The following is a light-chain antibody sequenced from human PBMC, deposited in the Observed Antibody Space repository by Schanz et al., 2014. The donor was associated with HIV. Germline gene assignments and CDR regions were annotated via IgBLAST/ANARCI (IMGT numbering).Light chain of an antibody. CDR2: GAS. CDR3: QQYGSSPLIT. V-gene: IGKV3-20*01. Sequence: ETVLTQSPGSLSLSPGERATLSCRASQSISNTYLAWYQQKPGQAPRLLLYGASRRATGIPDRFSGSGSGTDFTLTISRLEPEDFAVYYCQQYGSSPLITFGQGTRLEIK. J-gene: IGKJ5*01. CDR1: QSISNTY.